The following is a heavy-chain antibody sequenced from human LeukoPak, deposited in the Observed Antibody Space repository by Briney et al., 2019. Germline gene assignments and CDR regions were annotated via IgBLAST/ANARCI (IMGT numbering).Heavy chain of an antibody. V-gene: IGHV3-64*01. D-gene: IGHD4-17*01. CDR2: ISATGGST. J-gene: IGHJ3*02. CDR1: GFTFSTYI. CDR3: ARPGDYLGAFDI. Sequence: GGSLRLSCAASGFTFSTYIMHWVRQAPGKGLEYVSAISATGGSTYYVNSVKGRFTISRDNSKNTLYLQMGSLRAADMGVYYCARPGDYLGAFDIWGQGTMVTVSS.